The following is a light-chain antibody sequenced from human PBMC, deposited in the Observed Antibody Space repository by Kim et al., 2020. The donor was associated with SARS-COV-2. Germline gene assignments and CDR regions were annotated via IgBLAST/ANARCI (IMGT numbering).Light chain of an antibody. CDR2: RAS. J-gene: IGKJ1*01. Sequence: DIQMSQSPSTLSASAGDRVTITCRASQSVSIFLAWYQQKPGKAPKLLIYRASSLESGVPSSFSGSGSGTEFTLSITSLQPDDFATYYCQQYHTYPWTFGQGTKVDIK. V-gene: IGKV1-5*03. CDR3: QQYHTYPWT. CDR1: QSVSIF.